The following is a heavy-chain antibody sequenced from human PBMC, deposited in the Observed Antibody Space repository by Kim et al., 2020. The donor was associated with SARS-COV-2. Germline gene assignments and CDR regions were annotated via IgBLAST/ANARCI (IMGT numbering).Heavy chain of an antibody. D-gene: IGHD3-3*01. CDR3: ARDNRDYDFWSGYNWFDP. CDR2: IYYSGST. Sequence: SETLSLTCTVSGGSISSSSYYWGWIRQPPGKGLEWIGSIYYSGSTYYNPSLKSRVTISVDTSKNQFSLKLSSVTAADTAVYYCARDNRDYDFWSGYNWFDPWGQGTLVTVSS. CDR1: GGSISSSSYY. J-gene: IGHJ5*02. V-gene: IGHV4-39*02.